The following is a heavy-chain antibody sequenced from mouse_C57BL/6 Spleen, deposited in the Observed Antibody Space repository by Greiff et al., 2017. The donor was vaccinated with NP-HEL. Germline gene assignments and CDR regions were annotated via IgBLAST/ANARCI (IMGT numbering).Heavy chain of an antibody. Sequence: VQLQQPGAELVKPGASVKLSCKASGYTFTSYWMHWVKQRPGQGLEWIGMIHPNSGSTNYNEKFKSKATLTVDKSSSTAYMQLSSLTSEDSAVYYCAREGYYGSSPGFAYWGQGTLVTVSA. CDR1: GYTFTSYW. D-gene: IGHD1-1*01. V-gene: IGHV1-64*01. J-gene: IGHJ3*01. CDR2: IHPNSGST. CDR3: AREGYYGSSPGFAY.